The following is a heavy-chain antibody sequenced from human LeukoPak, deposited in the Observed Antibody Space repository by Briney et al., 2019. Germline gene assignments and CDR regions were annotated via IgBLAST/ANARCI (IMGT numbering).Heavy chain of an antibody. D-gene: IGHD2-2*01. Sequence: GGSLRLSCAASGFSFSIYAMSWVRQAPGRGLEWVSGISRSGDSTYYTGSVKGRFTISRDNSKNTLYLQMNSLRAEDTAVYYCAKSAGYCSSPSCEIDYWGQGTLVTVSS. J-gene: IGHJ4*02. CDR1: GFSFSIYA. V-gene: IGHV3-23*01. CDR2: ISRSGDST. CDR3: AKSAGYCSSPSCEIDY.